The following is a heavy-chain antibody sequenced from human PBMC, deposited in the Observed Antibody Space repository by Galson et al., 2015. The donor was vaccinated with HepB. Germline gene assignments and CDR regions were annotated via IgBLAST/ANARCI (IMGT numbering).Heavy chain of an antibody. CDR1: GYTFTSYY. CDR3: ARGLRLGELSLPSSFDY. D-gene: IGHD3-16*02. CDR2: INPSGGST. J-gene: IGHJ4*02. V-gene: IGHV1-46*01. Sequence: SVKVSCKASGYTFTSYYMHWVRQAPGQGLEWMGIINPSGGSTSYAQKFQGRVTMTRDTSTSTVYMELSSLRSEDTAVYYCARGLRLGELSLPSSFDYWGQGTLVTVSS.